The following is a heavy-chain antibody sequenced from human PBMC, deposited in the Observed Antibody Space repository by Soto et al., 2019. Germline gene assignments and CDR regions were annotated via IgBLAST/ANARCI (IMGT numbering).Heavy chain of an antibody. Sequence: QVQLVESGGGVVQPGRSLRLSCAASGFTFSSYAMQWVRGAPGKGLGWMAVMAYEGSNKYYADSVKGRFTISRDHSQNTLYLQMNSLRPEDTALYCCALDGGAYWGQGTLVIVS. CDR2: MAYEGSNK. D-gene: IGHD3-16*01. V-gene: IGHV3-30-3*01. J-gene: IGHJ4*02. CDR1: GFTFSSYA. CDR3: ALDGGAY.